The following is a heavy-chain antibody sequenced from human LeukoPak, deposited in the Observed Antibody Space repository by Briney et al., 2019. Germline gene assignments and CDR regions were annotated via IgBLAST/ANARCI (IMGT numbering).Heavy chain of an antibody. CDR2: ISSSSSYI. J-gene: IGHJ4*02. V-gene: IGHV3-21*01. Sequence: GGSLRLSCAASGFTFSSYSMNWVRQAPGKGLEWVSSISSSSSYIYYADSVKGRFTISRDNAKNSLYQQMNSLRAEDTAVYYCARDFEYSGYDAVLDYWGQGTLVTVSS. CDR3: ARDFEYSGYDAVLDY. CDR1: GFTFSSYS. D-gene: IGHD5-12*01.